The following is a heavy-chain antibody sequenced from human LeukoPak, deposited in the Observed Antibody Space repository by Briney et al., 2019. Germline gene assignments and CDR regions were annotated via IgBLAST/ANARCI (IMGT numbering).Heavy chain of an antibody. Sequence: GGFLRLSCAASGFTFGYYGMNWVRQAPGKGLEWISYISSGSGTIYYADSVKGRFSISRDDAKSSLYLQVNSLRVEDTAVYYCARVASAWADDYWGQGALVTVSS. CDR2: ISSGSGTI. J-gene: IGHJ4*02. V-gene: IGHV3-48*01. D-gene: IGHD6-19*01. CDR3: ARVASAWADDY. CDR1: GFTFGYYG.